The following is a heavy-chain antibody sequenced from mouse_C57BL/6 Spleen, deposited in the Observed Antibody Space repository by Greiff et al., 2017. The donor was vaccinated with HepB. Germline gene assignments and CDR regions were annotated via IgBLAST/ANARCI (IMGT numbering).Heavy chain of an antibody. V-gene: IGHV1-72*01. J-gene: IGHJ1*03. Sequence: QVQLQQPGAELVKPGASVKLSCKASGYTFTSYWMHWVKQRPGRGLEWIGRIDPNSGGTKYNEKFKSKATLTVDKPSSTAYMQLSSLTSEDSAVYCGARIRRHGYDTEEWYFDVWGTRTTVTVSS. CDR1: GYTFTSYW. D-gene: IGHD2-2*01. CDR2: IDPNSGGT. CDR3: ARIRRHGYDTEEWYFDV.